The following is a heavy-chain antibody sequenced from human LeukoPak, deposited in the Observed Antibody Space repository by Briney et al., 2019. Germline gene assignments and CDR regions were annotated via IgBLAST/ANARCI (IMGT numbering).Heavy chain of an antibody. CDR3: ARENGDPSPYFDY. CDR1: GGSFSGYY. Sequence: SETLSLTCAVYGGSFSGYYWSWIRQPPGKGLEWIGEINHSGSTYYNPSLKSRVTISVDTSKNQFSLKLSSVTAADTAVYYCARENGDPSPYFDYWGQGTLVTVSS. J-gene: IGHJ4*02. CDR2: INHSGST. D-gene: IGHD4-17*01. V-gene: IGHV4-34*09.